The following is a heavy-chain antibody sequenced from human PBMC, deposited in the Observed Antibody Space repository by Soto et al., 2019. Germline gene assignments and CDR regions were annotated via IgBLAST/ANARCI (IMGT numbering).Heavy chain of an antibody. V-gene: IGHV4-59*01. CDR1: GGSISSYY. Sequence: SETLSLTCTVSGGSISSYYWSWIRQPPGKGLEWIGYIYYSGSTNYNPSLKSRVTISVDTSKNQFSLKLSSVTAADTAVYYCARGRIFHNWNYPDAFDIWGQGTMVTVSS. J-gene: IGHJ3*02. CDR2: IYYSGST. CDR3: ARGRIFHNWNYPDAFDI. D-gene: IGHD1-7*01.